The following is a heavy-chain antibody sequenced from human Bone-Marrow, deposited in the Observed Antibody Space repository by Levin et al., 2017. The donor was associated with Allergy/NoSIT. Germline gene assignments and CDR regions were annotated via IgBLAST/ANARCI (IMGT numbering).Heavy chain of an antibody. Sequence: SQTLSLTCSVSGGSVRGENYYWSWIRQPPGKRLEWIGYIPYSGATTYSPSLESRVTLSLGASENHFSLRLRALTAADTAVYYCARDHGDSSDAFAIWGQGTMVTVSS. CDR2: IPYSGAT. J-gene: IGHJ3*02. CDR1: GGSVRGENYY. D-gene: IGHD4-17*01. V-gene: IGHV4-61*03. CDR3: ARDHGDSSDAFAI.